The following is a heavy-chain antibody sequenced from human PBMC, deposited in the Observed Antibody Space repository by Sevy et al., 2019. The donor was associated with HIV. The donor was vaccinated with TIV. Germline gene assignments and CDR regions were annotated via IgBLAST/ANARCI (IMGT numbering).Heavy chain of an antibody. CDR1: GITFSLNA. J-gene: IGHJ6*02. Sequence: GKSLKISCAASGITFSLNAMHWVRQAPGKGLEWVAVMSYNGNKKYNGDSVKGRFTISRDDFKNTLYLQMNSLRTEDTAVHYCAREGVLSERVIVSYGMDVWGQGITVTVSS. V-gene: IGHV3-30*04. D-gene: IGHD3-16*02. CDR2: MSYNGNKK. CDR3: AREGVLSERVIVSYGMDV.